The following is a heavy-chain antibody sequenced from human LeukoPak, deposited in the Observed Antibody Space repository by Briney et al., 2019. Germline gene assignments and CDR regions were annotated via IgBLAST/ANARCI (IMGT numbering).Heavy chain of an antibody. CDR2: ISSSSSTI. V-gene: IGHV3-48*02. J-gene: IGHJ6*02. Sequence: GGSLRLSCAAFGFTFSSNSMNWVRQAPGKGLEWVSYISSSSSTIYYADSVKGRFTISRDNAENSLYLQMNSLRDEDTAVYYCASSSYGSERYGMDVWGQGTTVTVSS. CDR1: GFTFSSNS. D-gene: IGHD3-10*01. CDR3: ASSSYGSERYGMDV.